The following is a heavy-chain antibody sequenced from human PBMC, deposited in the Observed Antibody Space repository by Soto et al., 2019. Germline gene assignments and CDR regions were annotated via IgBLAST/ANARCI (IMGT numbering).Heavy chain of an antibody. V-gene: IGHV1-69*01. J-gene: IGHJ4*02. D-gene: IGHD2-8*01. CDR1: GGSFYSYV. CDR2: IIPLFNTP. CDR3: ATMGQDGDEFDSFVQY. Sequence: QVQLEQSGAAVKMPGSSVRLSCKASGGSFYSYVFFWVREAPGQGLEYMGGIIPLFNTPSYSQKFHGRATIAADGSTHTAHLDLNSLTSEDTALYFCATMGQDGDEFDSFVQYWGQGSLVTVSS.